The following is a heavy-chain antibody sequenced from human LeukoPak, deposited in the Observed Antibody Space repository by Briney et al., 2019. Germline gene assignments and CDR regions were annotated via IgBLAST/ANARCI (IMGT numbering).Heavy chain of an antibody. Sequence: GGSLRLSCAASGFTFSSYAMHWVRQAPGKGLEWVAVISYDGSNKYYADSVKGRFTISRDNSKNTLYLQMNSLRAEDTAVYYCVKERTLTNERADYWGQGTLVTVSS. CDR2: ISYDGSNK. CDR3: VKERTLTNERADY. CDR1: GFTFSSYA. D-gene: IGHD4-17*01. J-gene: IGHJ4*02. V-gene: IGHV3-30*04.